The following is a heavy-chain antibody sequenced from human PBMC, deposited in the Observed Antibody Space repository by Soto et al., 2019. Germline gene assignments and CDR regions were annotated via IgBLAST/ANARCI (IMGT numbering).Heavy chain of an antibody. CDR3: ARSRYGDYSTYFGY. Sequence: QVQLVQSGAEVKKPGSSVKVSCKASGGTFSSYTISWVRQAPGQGLEWMGRIIPILGIANYAQKFQGRVTITADKSTSTPYMELSSLRSEDTAVYYCARSRYGDYSTYFGYWGQGTLVTVSS. CDR1: GGTFSSYT. CDR2: IIPILGIA. J-gene: IGHJ4*02. V-gene: IGHV1-69*02. D-gene: IGHD4-17*01.